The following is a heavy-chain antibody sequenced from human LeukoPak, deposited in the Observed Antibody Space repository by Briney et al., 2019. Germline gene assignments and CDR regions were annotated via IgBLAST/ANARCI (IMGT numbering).Heavy chain of an antibody. CDR2: ISNSGGST. CDR3: AKRASGSGTSLYYFDY. J-gene: IGHJ4*02. Sequence: GGSLRLSCAASGFTFSSYAMSWVRQAPGKGLEWVSVISNSGGSTFYADSVKGRFTVSRDNSKNTLYLQMNSLRAEDTAVYYCAKRASGSGTSLYYFDYWGQGTLVTVSS. CDR1: GFTFSSYA. D-gene: IGHD3-10*01. V-gene: IGHV3-23*01.